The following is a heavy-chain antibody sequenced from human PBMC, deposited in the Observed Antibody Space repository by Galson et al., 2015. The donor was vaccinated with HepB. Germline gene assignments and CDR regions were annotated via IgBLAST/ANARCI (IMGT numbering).Heavy chain of an antibody. CDR1: GFIFSSYS. Sequence: SLRLSCAASGFIFSSYSMNWVRQAPGKGLEWVSSFSSRSSYIYYADSVKGRFTISRDNAKNSLYLQMNGLRVEDTALYYCARESSLSGIDVWGQGTTVTVSS. V-gene: IGHV3-21*01. D-gene: IGHD2-15*01. J-gene: IGHJ6*02. CDR2: FSSRSSYI. CDR3: ARESSLSGIDV.